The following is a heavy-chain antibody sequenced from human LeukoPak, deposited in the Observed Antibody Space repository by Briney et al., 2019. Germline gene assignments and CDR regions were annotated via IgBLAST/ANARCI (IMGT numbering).Heavy chain of an antibody. Sequence: PGGSLRLSCAASGFTFSNYAMSWVRQAPGKGLEWVSAFRDSGGSTDYTDSVKGRFTISRDNSKNTLYLQMNSLRAEDTAVYYCAKDLSSSSSGKFVSWGQGTLVTVSS. J-gene: IGHJ4*02. D-gene: IGHD6-6*01. CDR3: AKDLSSSSSGKFVS. CDR2: FRDSGGST. V-gene: IGHV3-23*01. CDR1: GFTFSNYA.